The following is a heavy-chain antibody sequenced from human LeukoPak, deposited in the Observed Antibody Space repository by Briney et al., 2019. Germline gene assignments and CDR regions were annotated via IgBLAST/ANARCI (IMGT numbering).Heavy chain of an antibody. J-gene: IGHJ3*02. CDR1: GGSISSYY. V-gene: IGHV4-4*07. CDR2: IYTSGST. D-gene: IGHD2-21*02. CDR3: ARDSGGDSRVVSGAFDI. Sequence: SETLSLTCTVSGGSISSYYWSWIRQPAGKGLEWIGRIYTSGSTNYNPSLKSRVTISVDKSKNQFSLKLSSVTAADTAVYYCARDSGGDSRVVSGAFDIWGQGTMVTVSS.